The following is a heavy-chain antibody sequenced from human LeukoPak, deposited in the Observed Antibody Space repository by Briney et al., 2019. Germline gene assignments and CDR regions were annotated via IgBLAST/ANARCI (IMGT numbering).Heavy chain of an antibody. CDR2: IRSKDHAYAT. J-gene: IGHJ4*02. Sequence: PVGCLKLSCAASGFILNASAIYWVRQASGKGLEWVGRIRSKDHAYATSYAASLKGRFTISRDDSKNMAYLQMNSLKIEDTAVYYCTSPIFSSIPSRPVDYWGQGTLVTVSS. CDR1: GFILNASA. V-gene: IGHV3-73*01. CDR3: TSPIFSSIPSRPVDY. D-gene: IGHD3-3*01.